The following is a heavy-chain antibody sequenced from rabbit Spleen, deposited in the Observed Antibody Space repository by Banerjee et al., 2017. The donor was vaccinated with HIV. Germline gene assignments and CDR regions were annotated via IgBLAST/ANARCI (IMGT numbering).Heavy chain of an antibody. V-gene: IGHV1S45*01. CDR2: IYTGSGVPT. CDR1: GIDFSTYYY. CDR3: ARDTGSSFSSYGMDL. J-gene: IGHJ6*01. Sequence: QEQLEESGGALVKPGASLTLTCKASGIDFSTYYYMCWVRQAPGKGLEWIACIYTGSGVPTYYATWAKGRFTCSKPSSTSVTLQMTSLTAADTATYFCARDTGSSFSSYGMDLWGPGTLVTVS. D-gene: IGHD8-1*01.